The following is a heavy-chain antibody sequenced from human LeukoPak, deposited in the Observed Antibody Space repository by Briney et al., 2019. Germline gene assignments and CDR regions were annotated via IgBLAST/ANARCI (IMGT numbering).Heavy chain of an antibody. V-gene: IGHV4-4*02. CDR2: IYHSGST. CDR1: GGSISSSNW. D-gene: IGHD6-19*01. J-gene: IGHJ4*02. Sequence: SGTLSLTCAVSGGSISSSNWWSWVRQPPGKGLEWIGEIYHSGSTNYNPSLKSRVTISVDKSKNQFSLKLGSVTAADTAVYYCARVNPDSSGWYGGLYYFDYWGQGTLVTVSS. CDR3: ARVNPDSSGWYGGLYYFDY.